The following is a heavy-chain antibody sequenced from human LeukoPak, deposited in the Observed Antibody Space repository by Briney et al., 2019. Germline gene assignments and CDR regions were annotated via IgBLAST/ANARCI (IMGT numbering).Heavy chain of an antibody. CDR2: ISGSGGGT. Sequence: GGSLRLSCAASGFTFNNYAMSWVRQAPGKGLEWVSAISGSGGGTYYADSVKGRFTISRDNARNSLYLQMNSLRAEDTAIYYCARSEHSSSSFDYWGQGTLVTVSS. CDR3: ARSEHSSSSFDY. J-gene: IGHJ4*02. CDR1: GFTFNNYA. V-gene: IGHV3-23*01. D-gene: IGHD6-6*01.